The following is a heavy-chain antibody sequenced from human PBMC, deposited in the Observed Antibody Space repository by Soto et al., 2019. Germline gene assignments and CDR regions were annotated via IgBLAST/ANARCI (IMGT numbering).Heavy chain of an antibody. Sequence: GGSLRLSCAASGFTFSNAWMNWVRQAPGKGLEWVGRIKSKTAGGTTDYAAPVKGRFTISRDDSKNTLYLQMNSLKTEDTAVYYCTTAGGYDYYYYYGMDVWGQGTTVTVSS. D-gene: IGHD5-12*01. CDR1: GFTFSNAW. V-gene: IGHV3-15*07. CDR3: TTAGGYDYYYYYGMDV. J-gene: IGHJ6*02. CDR2: IKSKTAGGTT.